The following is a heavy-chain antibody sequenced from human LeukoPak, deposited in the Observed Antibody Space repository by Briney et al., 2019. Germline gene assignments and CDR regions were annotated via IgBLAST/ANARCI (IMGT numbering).Heavy chain of an antibody. CDR1: GGSISSSSYY. CDR2: IYYSGST. CDR3: ARLRGGYYDIFTGYRWDY. V-gene: IGHV4-39*01. J-gene: IGHJ4*02. D-gene: IGHD3-9*01. Sequence: SESLSPTCTVYGGSISSSSYYSGWLREPPWKGLQRIGGIYYSGSTYYDPSFKSRVIISVDTTKNQFSLKLRSVTAADTAVYYCARLRGGYYDIFTGYRWDYWGQGTMVTVSS.